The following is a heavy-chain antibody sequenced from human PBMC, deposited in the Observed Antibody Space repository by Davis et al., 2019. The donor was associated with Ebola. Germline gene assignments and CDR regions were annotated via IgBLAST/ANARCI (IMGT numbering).Heavy chain of an antibody. CDR1: GYTFISYY. V-gene: IGHV1-46*01. D-gene: IGHD6-13*01. CDR3: ARAPHSSTPFDY. Sequence: AASVKVSCKASGYTFISYYMHWVRQAPGQGLEWMGIINPSGGSTTYAQKFQGRVTMTRDTSTSTVYMELSSLRSEDTAVYYCARAPHSSTPFDYWGQGIPVTVSS. J-gene: IGHJ4*02. CDR2: INPSGGST.